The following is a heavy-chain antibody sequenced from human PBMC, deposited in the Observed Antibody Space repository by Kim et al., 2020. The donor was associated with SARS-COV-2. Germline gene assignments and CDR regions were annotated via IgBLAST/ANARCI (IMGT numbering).Heavy chain of an antibody. V-gene: IGHV3-11*04. Sequence: GDSSKGLFTISRDNAKNSLYLQMNTLRAEGTAVYYCAREWADRYYYGMDVWGQGTTVTVSS. CDR3: AREWADRYYYGMDV. J-gene: IGHJ6*02. D-gene: IGHD1-26*01.